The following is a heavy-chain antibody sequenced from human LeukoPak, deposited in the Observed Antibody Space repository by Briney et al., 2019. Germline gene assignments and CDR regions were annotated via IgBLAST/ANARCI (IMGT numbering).Heavy chain of an antibody. Sequence: GGSLRLSCAASGFTFSSYGMHWVRQAPGKGLEWVAFIRYDGSNKYYADSVKGRFTISRDNSKNTLYLQMNSLRAEDTAVYYCAKEIGEIIVVGLYDYWGQGTLVTVSS. CDR2: IRYDGSNK. J-gene: IGHJ4*02. CDR3: AKEIGEIIVVGLYDY. CDR1: GFTFSSYG. V-gene: IGHV3-30*02. D-gene: IGHD2-21*01.